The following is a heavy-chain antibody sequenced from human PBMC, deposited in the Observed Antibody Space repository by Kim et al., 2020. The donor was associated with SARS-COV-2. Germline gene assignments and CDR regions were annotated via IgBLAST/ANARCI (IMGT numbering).Heavy chain of an antibody. V-gene: IGHV1-3*04. CDR1: GYTFTNFA. CDR3: AREGYYDSSGYYLRNNWLD. Sequence: ASVKVSCKASGYTFTNFAIHWVRQAPGQRLEWMGWINTGNSNTKYSQTFQGRVTITSDTSASIAYMELSSLRSEDTAVYYCAREGYYDSSGYYLRNNWLD. J-gene: IGHJ5*01. CDR2: INTGNSNT. D-gene: IGHD3-22*01.